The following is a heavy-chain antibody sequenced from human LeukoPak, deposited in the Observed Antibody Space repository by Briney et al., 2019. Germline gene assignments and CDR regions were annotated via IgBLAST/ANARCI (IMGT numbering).Heavy chain of an antibody. D-gene: IGHD4-17*01. CDR3: ARGIESYGDYGY. CDR1: GGSISGSY. J-gene: IGHJ4*02. V-gene: IGHV4-59*01. Sequence: PSETLSLTCTVSGGSISGSYGSWIRQPPGKGLEWIAYMYNSGSTNYNPSLKSRVTISIDTSKNQFSLKLSSLTAADTAIYYCARGIESYGDYGYWGQGILVTVSS. CDR2: MYNSGST.